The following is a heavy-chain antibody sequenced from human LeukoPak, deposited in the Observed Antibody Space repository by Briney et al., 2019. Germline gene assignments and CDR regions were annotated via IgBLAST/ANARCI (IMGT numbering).Heavy chain of an antibody. CDR2: ISYDGSNK. Sequence: GGSLRLSWAASGFTFTNAWMNWVRQAPGKGLEWVAVISYDGSNKYYADSVKGRFTISRDNSKNTLYLQMNSLRAEDTAVYYCARDTDYLDYWGQGTLVTVSS. D-gene: IGHD4-11*01. CDR3: ARDTDYLDY. V-gene: IGHV3-30*03. J-gene: IGHJ4*02. CDR1: GFTFTNAW.